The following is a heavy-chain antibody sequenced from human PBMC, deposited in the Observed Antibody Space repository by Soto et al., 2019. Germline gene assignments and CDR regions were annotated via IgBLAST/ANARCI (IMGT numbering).Heavy chain of an antibody. J-gene: IGHJ4*02. CDR1: GGTFSSYA. CDR3: ARGTSPSCSGGSCYVYYFDY. V-gene: IGHV1-69*13. Sequence: SVKVSCKASGGTFSSYAISWVRQAPGQGLEWMGGIIPIFGTANYAQKFQGRVTITADESTSTAYMELSSLRSEDTAVYYCARGTSPSCSGGSCYVYYFDYWGQGTLVTVSS. CDR2: IIPIFGTA. D-gene: IGHD2-15*01.